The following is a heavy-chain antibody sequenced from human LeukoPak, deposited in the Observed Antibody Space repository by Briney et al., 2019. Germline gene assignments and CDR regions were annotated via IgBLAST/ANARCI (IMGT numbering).Heavy chain of an antibody. CDR3: ARDYTDYYDSSGYFKTH. V-gene: IGHV3-21*01. Sequence: GGSLRLSCAASGFTFSTYNMNWVRQAPGKGLEWVSSISSSSSYIYYADSVKGRFTISRDNAKNSLYLQMNSLRAEDTAVYYCARDYTDYYDSSGYFKTHWGQEPLVTDSS. D-gene: IGHD3-22*01. CDR2: ISSSSSYI. J-gene: IGHJ4*02. CDR1: GFTFSTYN.